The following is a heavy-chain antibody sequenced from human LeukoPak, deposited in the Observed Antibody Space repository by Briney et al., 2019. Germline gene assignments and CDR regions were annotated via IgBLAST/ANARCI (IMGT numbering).Heavy chain of an antibody. D-gene: IGHD6-13*01. CDR3: AKDSSSSNYYYGMDV. CDR1: GFSFSDHW. V-gene: IGHV3-7*03. J-gene: IGHJ6*02. CDR2: IKGDGSQK. Sequence: GGSLRLSCAASGFSFSDHWLDWVRQAPGKGLEWVAHIKGDGSQKYYVDSVKGRFTISRDNSKNTLYLQMNSLRAEDTAAYYCAKDSSSSNYYYGMDVWGQGTTVTVSS.